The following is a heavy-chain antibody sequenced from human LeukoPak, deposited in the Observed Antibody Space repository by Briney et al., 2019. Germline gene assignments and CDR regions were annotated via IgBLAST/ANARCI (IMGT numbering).Heavy chain of an antibody. Sequence: PGGSLRLSCAASGFTLSGNWMHWVRQAPGKGLVWVSRINSDGSSTGYADSVKGRFTISRDNAKNTLYLQMNSLRAEDTAVYYCARRDNYDYWGQGTLVTVPS. V-gene: IGHV3-74*01. D-gene: IGHD2-15*01. CDR2: INSDGSST. J-gene: IGHJ4*02. CDR1: GFTLSGNW. CDR3: ARRDNYDY.